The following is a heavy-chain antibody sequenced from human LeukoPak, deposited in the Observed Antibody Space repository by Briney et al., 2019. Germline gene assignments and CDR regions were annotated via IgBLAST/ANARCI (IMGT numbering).Heavy chain of an antibody. Sequence: GSLRLSCAASGFTVSSNYMSWVRQAPGKGLEWVSVIYSGGSTYYADSVKGRFTISRDNSKNTLYLQMNSLRAEDTAVYYCAKDFSSSWHAGIDYWGQGTLVTVSS. CDR1: GFTVSSNY. CDR3: AKDFSSSWHAGIDY. D-gene: IGHD6-13*01. CDR2: IYSGGST. J-gene: IGHJ4*02. V-gene: IGHV3-53*05.